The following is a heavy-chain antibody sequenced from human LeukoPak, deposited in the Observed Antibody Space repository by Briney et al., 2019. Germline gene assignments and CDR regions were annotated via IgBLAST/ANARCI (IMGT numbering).Heavy chain of an antibody. J-gene: IGHJ3*02. D-gene: IGHD3-22*01. Sequence: GASVKVSCKASGYTFTTYNINWVRQAPGQGLEWMGWINPNSGGTNYAQKFQGRVTMTRDTSISTAYMELSRLRSDDTAVYYCARDTRITMIVLVKGDAFDIWGQGTMVTVSS. CDR2: INPNSGGT. CDR3: ARDTRITMIVLVKGDAFDI. V-gene: IGHV1-2*02. CDR1: GYTFTTYN.